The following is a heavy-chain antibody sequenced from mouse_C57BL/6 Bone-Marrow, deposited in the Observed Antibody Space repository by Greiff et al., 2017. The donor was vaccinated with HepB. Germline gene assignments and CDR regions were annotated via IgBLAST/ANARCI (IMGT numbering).Heavy chain of an antibody. D-gene: IGHD2-1*01. J-gene: IGHJ1*03. CDR2: ISGGGGNT. CDR1: GFTFSSYT. CDR3: ARLNHLLYGNYPRWYFDV. Sequence: EVNVVESGGGLVKPGGSLKLSCAASGFTFSSYTMSWVRQTPEKRLEWVATISGGGGNTYYPDSVKGRFTISRDNAKNTLYLQMSSLRSEDTALYYCARLNHLLYGNYPRWYFDVWGTGTTVTVSS. V-gene: IGHV5-9*01.